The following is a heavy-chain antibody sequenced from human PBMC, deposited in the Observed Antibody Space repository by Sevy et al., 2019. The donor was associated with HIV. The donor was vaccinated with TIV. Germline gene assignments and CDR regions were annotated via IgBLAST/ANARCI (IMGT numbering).Heavy chain of an antibody. J-gene: IGHJ4*02. CDR2: IYYSGST. CDR3: ARRYFYDSRGSTVFDY. V-gene: IGHV4-59*13. D-gene: IGHD3-22*01. CDR1: GVSISSFY. Sequence: SETLSLTCTVSGVSISSFYWSWIRQPPGKGLEWIGNIYYSGSTNYNPSLNSRVTISVDTSKTQFSLKLSSVTAADTAVYYCARRYFYDSRGSTVFDYWGQGTLVTVSS.